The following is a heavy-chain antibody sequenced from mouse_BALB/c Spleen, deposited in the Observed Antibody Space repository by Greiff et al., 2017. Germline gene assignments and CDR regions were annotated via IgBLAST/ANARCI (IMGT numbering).Heavy chain of an antibody. J-gene: IGHJ1*01. CDR3: ARHYGSSYDWYFDV. Sequence: QVQLKQSGAELVRPGTSVKVSCKASGYAFTNYLIEWVKQRPGQGLEWIGVINPGSGGTNYNEKFKGKATLTADKSSSTAYMQLSSLTSDDSAVYFCARHYGSSYDWYFDVWGAGTTVTVSS. V-gene: IGHV1-54*01. CDR1: GYAFTNYL. CDR2: INPGSGGT. D-gene: IGHD1-1*01.